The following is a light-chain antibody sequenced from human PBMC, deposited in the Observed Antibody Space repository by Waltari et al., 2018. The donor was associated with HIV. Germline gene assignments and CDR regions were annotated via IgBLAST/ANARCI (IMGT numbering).Light chain of an antibody. Sequence: DVVLTQSPLSLTVNIGQPASMSCRSSQGLLFGDGNTYLNWFHQRPGQPPRRLIYKVSRRASGVPARISGSGSDTDFTLNISRVEAEDVGVFYCMQGAHWPPWTFGQGTKVEV. CDR3: MQGAHWPPWT. V-gene: IGKV2-30*01. J-gene: IGKJ1*01. CDR1: QGLLFGDGNTY. CDR2: KVS.